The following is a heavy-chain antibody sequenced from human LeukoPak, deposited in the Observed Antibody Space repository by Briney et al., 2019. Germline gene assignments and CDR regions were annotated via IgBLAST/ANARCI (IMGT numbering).Heavy chain of an antibody. J-gene: IGHJ4*02. CDR2: IIPIFGTA. CDR3: ARGKLGIAVAGYFDY. CDR1: GGTFSSYA. Sequence: GASVKVSCKASGGTFSSYAISWVRQAPGQGLEWMGGIIPIFGTANYAQKFQGRVTITTDESTSTAYMELSSLRSEDTAVYYCARGKLGIAVAGYFDYWGQGTLVTVSS. D-gene: IGHD6-19*01. V-gene: IGHV1-69*05.